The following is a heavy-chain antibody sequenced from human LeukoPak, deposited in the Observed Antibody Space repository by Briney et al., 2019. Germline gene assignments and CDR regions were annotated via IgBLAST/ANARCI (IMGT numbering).Heavy chain of an antibody. CDR1: GYTFTSYY. D-gene: IGHD5-18*01. CDR3: AREGGAVDTAMVSIAYFDY. V-gene: IGHV1-46*01. J-gene: IGHJ4*02. Sequence: ASVKVSCKASGYTFTSYYMHSVRQAPGQGLEWMGIINPSGGSTSYAQKFQGRVTMTRDMSTSTVYMELSSLTSEDTAVYCCAREGGAVDTAMVSIAYFDYWGQGTLVTVSS. CDR2: INPSGGST.